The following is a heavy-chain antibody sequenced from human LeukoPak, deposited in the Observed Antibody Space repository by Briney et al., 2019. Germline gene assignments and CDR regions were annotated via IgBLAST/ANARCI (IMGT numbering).Heavy chain of an antibody. CDR1: GGSFSGYY. D-gene: IGHD3/OR15-3a*01. CDR3: ARGGLISLANTPLGAFDI. V-gene: IGHV4-34*01. Sequence: SETLSLTCAVYGGSFSGYYWSWIRQPPGKGLEWIGEINHSGSTNYNPSLKSRVTISVDTSKNQFSLKLNSVTPEDTAMYYCARGGLISLANTPLGAFDIWGQGTMVSVSS. J-gene: IGHJ3*02. CDR2: INHSGST.